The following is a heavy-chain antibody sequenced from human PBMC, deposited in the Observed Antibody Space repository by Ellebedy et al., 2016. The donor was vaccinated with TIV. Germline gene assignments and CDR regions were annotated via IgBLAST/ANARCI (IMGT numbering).Heavy chain of an antibody. CDR1: GGSITRYF. J-gene: IGHJ3*02. CDR2: IFFSGGT. CDR3: ARQTGYDWHAFDI. V-gene: IGHV4-59*13. Sequence: MPSETLSLTCNVSGGSITRYFWSWIRQPPGKGLQWLGSIFFSGGTNYYPSLKSRVTISLDRSRNQISLRLTSVTAADTAVYYCARQTGYDWHAFDIWGPGTMVTVSA. D-gene: IGHD5-12*01.